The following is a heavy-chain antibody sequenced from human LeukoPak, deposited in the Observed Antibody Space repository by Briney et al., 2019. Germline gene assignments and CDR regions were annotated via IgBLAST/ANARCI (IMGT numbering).Heavy chain of an antibody. V-gene: IGHV4-4*09. D-gene: IGHD6-13*01. CDR1: GGSISRYY. Sequence: SETLSLTRTLSGGSISRYYWRGIPQPPGKGLEWIGYIYTSGATNYNPSLKSRVTISEDTSKNQFSLKLSSVTPPKTAVYYCARRRVAAAGSLYYYYMDVWGKGTTVTV. J-gene: IGHJ6*03. CDR2: IYTSGAT. CDR3: ARRRVAAAGSLYYYYMDV.